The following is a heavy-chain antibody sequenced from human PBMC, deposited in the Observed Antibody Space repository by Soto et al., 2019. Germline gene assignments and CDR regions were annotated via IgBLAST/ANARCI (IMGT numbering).Heavy chain of an antibody. Sequence: QVQLVESGGGVVQPGRSLRLSCAASGFTFSSYAMHWVRQAPGKGLEWVAVISYDGSNKYYADSVKGRFTISRDNSKNTLYLQMNSLSAEDTAVYYCARERGIVVVVAALFVDYWGQGTLVTVSS. D-gene: IGHD2-15*01. CDR2: ISYDGSNK. CDR1: GFTFSSYA. V-gene: IGHV3-30-3*01. CDR3: ARERGIVVVVAALFVDY. J-gene: IGHJ4*02.